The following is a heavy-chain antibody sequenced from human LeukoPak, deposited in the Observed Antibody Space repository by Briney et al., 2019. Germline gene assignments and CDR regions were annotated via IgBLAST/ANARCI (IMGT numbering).Heavy chain of an antibody. D-gene: IGHD3-10*01. CDR2: ISDSGGST. Sequence: GGSLRLSCAASGFTFSSYAMSWVRQAPGKGLEWVSSISDSGGSTYYADSVKGRFTISRDYSKNTLYLQVNSLRAEDTAVYYCANGDKKRITMVRGVMQPFDYWGQGTLVTVSS. V-gene: IGHV3-23*01. J-gene: IGHJ4*02. CDR1: GFTFSSYA. CDR3: ANGDKKRITMVRGVMQPFDY.